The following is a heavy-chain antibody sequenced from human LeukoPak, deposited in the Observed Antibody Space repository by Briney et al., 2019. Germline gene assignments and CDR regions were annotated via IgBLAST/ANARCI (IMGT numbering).Heavy chain of an antibody. CDR2: IIPIFGTA. V-gene: IGHV1-69*05. CDR3: ARSIFYCSSTSCPGMDV. Sequence: ASVKVSCKASGGTFSSYAISWVRQAPGQGLEWMGGIIPIFGTANYAQKSQGRVTITTDESTSTAYMELSSLRSEDTAVYYCARSIFYCSSTSCPGMDVWGKGTTVTVSS. CDR1: GGTFSSYA. D-gene: IGHD2-2*01. J-gene: IGHJ6*04.